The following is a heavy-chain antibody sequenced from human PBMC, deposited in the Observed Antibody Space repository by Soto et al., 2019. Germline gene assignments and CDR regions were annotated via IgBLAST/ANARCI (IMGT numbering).Heavy chain of an antibody. Sequence: EVQLVESGGGLVQPGGSLRLSCAASGFTFSDHYMDWVRQAPGKGLEWVGRSKNKADSYTTEYAASVKGRFTISRDGSKNSLFLQMNSLKTEDTAVYYCTVWGSGNDFGHAWGQGILVTVSS. CDR2: SKNKADSYTT. D-gene: IGHD3-10*01. CDR3: TVWGSGNDFGHA. J-gene: IGHJ4*02. CDR1: GFTFSDHY. V-gene: IGHV3-72*01.